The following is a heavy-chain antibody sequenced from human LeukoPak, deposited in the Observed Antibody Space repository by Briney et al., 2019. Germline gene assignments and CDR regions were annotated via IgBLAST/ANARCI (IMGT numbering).Heavy chain of an antibody. CDR3: AKGEQWLAYSATDY. Sequence: TGGSLRLSCAASGFTFSSYGMHWVRQAPGKGLEWVAFIRYDGSNKYYADSVKGRFTISRDNSKNTLYLQMNSLRAEDTAVYYCAKGEQWLAYSATDYWGQGTLVTVSS. CDR2: IRYDGSNK. CDR1: GFTFSSYG. D-gene: IGHD6-19*01. V-gene: IGHV3-30*02. J-gene: IGHJ4*02.